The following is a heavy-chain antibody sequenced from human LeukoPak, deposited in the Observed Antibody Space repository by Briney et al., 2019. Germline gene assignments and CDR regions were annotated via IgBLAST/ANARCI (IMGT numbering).Heavy chain of an antibody. V-gene: IGHV4-59*12. CDR2: ISDTGTS. D-gene: IGHD3-10*01. CDR3: ATTVRGVIPWFDP. J-gene: IGHJ5*02. Sequence: SETLSLTCIVSGGSISGYYWSWIRQPPGRGLEWIGYISDTGTSIYNPSLKNRLSMLVDTSKNHFYLNLTSVTAADTAVYYCATTVRGVIPWFDPWGQGTLVTVSS. CDR1: GGSISGYY.